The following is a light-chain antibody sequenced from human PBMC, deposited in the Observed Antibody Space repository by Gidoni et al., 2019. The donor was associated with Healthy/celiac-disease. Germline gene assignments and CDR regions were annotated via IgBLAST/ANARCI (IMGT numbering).Light chain of an antibody. Sequence: SYELTQPPSVSVSPGQTASITCSGDKLGDKYACCYQQKPGQSPVLVIYQDSKRPSGIPARFSCSTSANTATLTIIATQAMDEADYYCQAWDSSTAGGVFGGGTKLTVL. J-gene: IGLJ2*01. CDR2: QDS. CDR1: KLGDKY. CDR3: QAWDSSTAGGV. V-gene: IGLV3-1*01.